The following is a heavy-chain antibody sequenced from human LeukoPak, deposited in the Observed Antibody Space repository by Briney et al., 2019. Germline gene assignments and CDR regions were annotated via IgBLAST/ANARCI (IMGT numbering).Heavy chain of an antibody. CDR1: GYTFTSYG. Sequence: GASVKVSCKASGYTFTSYGISWVRQAPGQGLEWMGWISAYNGNTNYAQRLKGRVTMTTETSTRTAYMELRSLRSDDTAVYYCAREIYRSYDFWSGYLYYFDYWGQGTLVTVSS. J-gene: IGHJ4*02. CDR3: AREIYRSYDFWSGYLYYFDY. V-gene: IGHV1-18*01. D-gene: IGHD3-3*01. CDR2: ISAYNGNT.